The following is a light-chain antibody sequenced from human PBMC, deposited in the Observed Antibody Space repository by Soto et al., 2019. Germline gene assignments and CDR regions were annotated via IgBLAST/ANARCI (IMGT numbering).Light chain of an antibody. CDR3: SSYTTSSSLV. J-gene: IGLJ1*01. V-gene: IGLV2-14*01. Sequence: QSVLAQPASVSASPGQSITISCTGTSSDIGAYNYVSWCQQYPGTAPKLIIYAVSSRPSGISSRFSGSKSASTASLTISGLQAEDEADYYCSSYTTSSSLVFGTGTKVTVL. CDR1: SSDIGAYNY. CDR2: AVS.